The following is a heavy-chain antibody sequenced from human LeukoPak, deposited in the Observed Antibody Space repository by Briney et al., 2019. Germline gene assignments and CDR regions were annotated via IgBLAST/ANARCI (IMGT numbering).Heavy chain of an antibody. V-gene: IGHV1-3*01. CDR2: INAGNGNT. CDR3: ARPAQEATIEGWFDP. J-gene: IGHJ5*02. CDR1: GYTFTGYY. Sequence: GASVKVSCKASGYTFTGYYMHWVRQAPGQRLEWMGWINAGNGNTKYSQKFQGRVTITRDTSASTAYMELSSLRSEDTAVYYCARPAQEATIEGWFDPWGQGTLVTVSS. D-gene: IGHD5-12*01.